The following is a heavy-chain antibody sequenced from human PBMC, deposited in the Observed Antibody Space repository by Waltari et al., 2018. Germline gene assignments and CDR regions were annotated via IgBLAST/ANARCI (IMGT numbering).Heavy chain of an antibody. D-gene: IGHD6-13*01. Sequence: EVQLVESGGVVVQPGGSLRLSCAASGFTFDDYAMHWVRHAPGKGLEWVSLISWDGGSTYYADSVKGRFTISRDNSKNSLYLQMNSLRAEDTALYYCAKALFAIAAAGQGFDYWGQGTLVTVSS. CDR3: AKALFAIAAAGQGFDY. J-gene: IGHJ4*02. V-gene: IGHV3-43D*04. CDR1: GFTFDDYA. CDR2: ISWDGGST.